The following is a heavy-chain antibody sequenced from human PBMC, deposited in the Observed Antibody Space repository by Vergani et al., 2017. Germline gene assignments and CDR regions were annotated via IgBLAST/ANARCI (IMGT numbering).Heavy chain of an antibody. D-gene: IGHD3-22*01. CDR1: GGPFKNSA. J-gene: IGHJ4*02. Sequence: QVQLVQSGAEVKKPGSSVKVSCKASGGPFKNSAFSWVRQVPGQGLEWMGRIIPIFGTANYAQKFQGRVTITADESTSTAYMELSSLRSEDTAVYYCARAHYDSSGYYYYYFDYWGQGTLVTVSS. CDR2: IIPIFGTA. CDR3: ARAHYDSSGYYYYYFDY. V-gene: IGHV1-69*13.